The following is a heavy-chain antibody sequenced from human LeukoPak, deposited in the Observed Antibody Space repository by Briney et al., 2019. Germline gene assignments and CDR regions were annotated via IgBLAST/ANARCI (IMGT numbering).Heavy chain of an antibody. CDR1: GFTFSSYA. V-gene: IGHV3-48*04. Sequence: PGGALRLSCAASGFTFSSYAMNWVRQAPGEGVGGVSYISSSSSTIYYADSVKGRFTISRDNAKNSLYLQMNSLRAEDTAVYYCARSNTSSRGAFDIWGQGTMVTVSS. J-gene: IGHJ3*02. CDR2: ISSSSSTI. D-gene: IGHD6-13*01. CDR3: ARSNTSSRGAFDI.